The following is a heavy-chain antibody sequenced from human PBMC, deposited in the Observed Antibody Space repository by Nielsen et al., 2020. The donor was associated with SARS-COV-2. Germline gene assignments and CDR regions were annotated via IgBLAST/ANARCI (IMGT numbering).Heavy chain of an antibody. V-gene: IGHV3-30-3*01. Sequence: GESLKISCAASGFTFSSYAMHWVRQAPGKGLEWVAVISYDGSNKYYADSVKGRFTIYRDNSKNTLYLQMNSLRAEDTAVYYCARGASMGLVGATRHNWFDPWGQGTLVTVSS. D-gene: IGHD1-26*01. CDR3: ARGASMGLVGATRHNWFDP. CDR2: ISYDGSNK. J-gene: IGHJ5*02. CDR1: GFTFSSYA.